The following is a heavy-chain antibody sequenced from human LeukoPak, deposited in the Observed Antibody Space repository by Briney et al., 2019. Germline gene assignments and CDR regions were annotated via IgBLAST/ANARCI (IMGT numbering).Heavy chain of an antibody. CDR1: GFTFSCYA. V-gene: IGHV3-23*05. D-gene: IGHD2-21*02. Sequence: GGSLRLSCTASGFTFSCYAMNWVRQAPGKGLQWVSGIDGSGSLTFYADFVKGRFTISRDNSENRLYLELNSLRAEDTALYYCAMVSTVTANFVYWGEGSLVTVSS. J-gene: IGHJ4*02. CDR2: IDGSGSLT. CDR3: AMVSTVTANFVY.